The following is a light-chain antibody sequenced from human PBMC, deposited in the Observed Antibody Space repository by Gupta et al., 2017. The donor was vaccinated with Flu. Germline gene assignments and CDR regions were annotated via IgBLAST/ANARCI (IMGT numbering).Light chain of an antibody. CDR3: HVWDRFTATV. CDR2: RNT. V-gene: IGLV3-9*01. CDR1: NIGSKG. Sequence: SVSVALGQTAKMICGVNNIGSKGVHWYQQTPGPAPVLVIYRNTNRPSGIPERFSGFKSDNKAALTISGAHVGGEADCYSHVWDRFTATVFG. J-gene: IGLJ3*02.